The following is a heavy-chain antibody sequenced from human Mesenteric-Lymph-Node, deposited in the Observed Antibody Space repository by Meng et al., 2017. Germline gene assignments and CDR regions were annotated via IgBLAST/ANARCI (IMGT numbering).Heavy chain of an antibody. V-gene: IGHV4-31*03. Sequence: QVQLQEAGPGLVEPSQTLSLTCTVSGGSMSSGNYYWSWIRQHPGKGLEWIGYIYYSGSTYYNPSLRSRVAISIDTSKNQFSLKLTSVTAADTAVYFCARTNYGDYNWFDPWGQGTLVTVSS. J-gene: IGHJ5*02. CDR1: GGSMSSGNYY. CDR3: ARTNYGDYNWFDP. D-gene: IGHD4-17*01. CDR2: IYYSGST.